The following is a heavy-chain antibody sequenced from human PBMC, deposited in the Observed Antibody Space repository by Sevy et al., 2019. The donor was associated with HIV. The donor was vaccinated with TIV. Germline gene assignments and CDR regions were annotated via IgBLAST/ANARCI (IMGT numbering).Heavy chain of an antibody. V-gene: IGHV3-21*01. CDR3: ARGEHCSSTTCSYFDY. D-gene: IGHD2-2*01. CDR2: ISSRSNFI. J-gene: IGHJ4*02. CDR1: GFTFSSYS. Sequence: GGYLRLSCAASGFTFSSYSINWVRQAPGKGLEWVSSISSRSNFIYYADSVKGRFTISRDNAKNSLYLQMHSLRAEDTAVYYCARGEHCSSTTCSYFDYWGQGTLVTVSS.